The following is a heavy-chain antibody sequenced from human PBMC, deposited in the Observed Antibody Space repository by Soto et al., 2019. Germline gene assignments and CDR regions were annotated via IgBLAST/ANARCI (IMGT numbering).Heavy chain of an antibody. D-gene: IGHD3-16*01. V-gene: IGHV3-74*01. CDR1: GFTFAFYW. J-gene: IGHJ5*02. CDR3: TSDTFGLRDT. CDR2: INPEGTTT. Sequence: GGSLRLSCTASGFTFAFYWMHWVRQTPGKGLVWVSRINPEGTTTNYADSVEGRFTISRDNAKSALYLQMNSLSAEDTAIYYCTSDTFGLRDTWGQGTMVTVYS.